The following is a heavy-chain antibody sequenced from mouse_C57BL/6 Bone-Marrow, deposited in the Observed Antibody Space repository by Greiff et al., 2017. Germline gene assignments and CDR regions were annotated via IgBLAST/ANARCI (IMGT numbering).Heavy chain of an antibody. CDR1: GYTFTSYW. J-gene: IGHJ4*01. CDR2: IHPNSGST. Sequence: QVQLQQPGAELVKPGASVKLSCKASGYTFTSYWMHWVKQRPGQGLEWIGMIHPNSGSTNYNEKFKSKDTLTVVKSSSTGYMQLSSLTSEDSAVYYCASSLTGFYAMDYWGQGTSVTVSS. D-gene: IGHD4-1*01. V-gene: IGHV1-64*01. CDR3: ASSLTGFYAMDY.